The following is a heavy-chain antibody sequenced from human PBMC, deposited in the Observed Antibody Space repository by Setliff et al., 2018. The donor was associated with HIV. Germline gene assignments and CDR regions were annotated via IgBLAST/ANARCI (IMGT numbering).Heavy chain of an antibody. D-gene: IGHD3-22*01. CDR2: IKLSSGGT. CDR3: ARCYYDSSGPTDAFDI. Sequence: ASVKVSCKASGYTFTNYYIHWVRQAPGQGLEWMGNIKLSSGGTKFQGRLTMTRDTSRSTVYMELSSLRSEDTAMYYCARCYYDSSGPTDAFDIWGQGTVVTVSS. J-gene: IGHJ3*02. CDR1: GYTFTNYY. V-gene: IGHV1-46*01.